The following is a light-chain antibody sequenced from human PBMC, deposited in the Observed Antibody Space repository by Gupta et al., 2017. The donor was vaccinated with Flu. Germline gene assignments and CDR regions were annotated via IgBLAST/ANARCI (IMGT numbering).Light chain of an antibody. J-gene: IGLJ2*01. CDR1: SSDVGGYNY. CDR3: SSYTSSSTVV. CDR2: EVS. V-gene: IGLV2-14*01. Sequence: QSALTQPASVSGSPGQSIPISCPGTSSDVGGYNYVCWYQQHPGKAPKLMIYEVSNRPSGVSNRFSGSKSGNTASLTISGRQADDEADYYCSSYTSSSTVVFGGGTKLTVL.